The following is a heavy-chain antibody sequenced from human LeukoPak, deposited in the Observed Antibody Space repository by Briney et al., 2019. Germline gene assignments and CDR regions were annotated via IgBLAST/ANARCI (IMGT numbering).Heavy chain of an antibody. J-gene: IGHJ2*01. D-gene: IGHD4-17*01. CDR1: GFTFSSYA. V-gene: IGHV3-30*04. Sequence: PGGSLRLSCAASGFTFSSYAMHWVRQAPGKGLEWVAVISYDGSNKYYADSVKGRFTISRDNSKNTLYLQMNSLRAEDTAVYYCARDQHDYGDYWYFDLWGRGTLVTVSS. CDR2: ISYDGSNK. CDR3: ARDQHDYGDYWYFDL.